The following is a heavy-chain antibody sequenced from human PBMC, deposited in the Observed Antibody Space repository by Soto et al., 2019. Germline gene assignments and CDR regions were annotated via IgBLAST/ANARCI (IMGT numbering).Heavy chain of an antibody. CDR2: INHSGST. D-gene: IGHD2-15*01. Sequence: SETLSLTCAVYGGSFSGYYWSWIRQPPGKGLEWIGEINHSGSTNYNPSLKSRVTISVDTSKDQFSLKLSSVTAADTAVYYCARKPVRDVVRGFDYWGQGTLVTVSS. CDR1: GGSFSGYY. V-gene: IGHV4-34*01. CDR3: ARKPVRDVVRGFDY. J-gene: IGHJ4*02.